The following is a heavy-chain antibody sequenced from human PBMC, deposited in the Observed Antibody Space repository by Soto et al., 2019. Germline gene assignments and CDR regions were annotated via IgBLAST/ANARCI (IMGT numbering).Heavy chain of an antibody. CDR3: ARGYCSSASCPYGMDV. CDR1: GFTFSSYG. J-gene: IGHJ6*02. D-gene: IGHD2-2*01. Sequence: GGSLRLSCAASGFTFSSYGMHWVRQALGKGLEWVAVIWYDGSNKYYADSVKGRFTISRDNSKNTLYLQMNSLRAEDTAVYYCARGYCSSASCPYGMDVWGQGTTVTVS. CDR2: IWYDGSNK. V-gene: IGHV3-33*01.